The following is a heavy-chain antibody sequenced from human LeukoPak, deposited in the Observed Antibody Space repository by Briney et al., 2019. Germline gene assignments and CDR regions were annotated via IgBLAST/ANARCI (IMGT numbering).Heavy chain of an antibody. CDR2: VNSNDRP. CDR3: TRGNLAAGGAFDI. CDR1: GFNFSNYA. Sequence: GGSLRLSCAASGFNFSNYAMTWVRQAPGKGLEWVSTVNSNDRPYYADSVKGRFTISRDNAKKTLYLQMNSLRAEDTAVYYRTRGNLAAGGAFDIWGQGTVVTVSS. J-gene: IGHJ3*02. V-gene: IGHV3-23*01. D-gene: IGHD6-13*01.